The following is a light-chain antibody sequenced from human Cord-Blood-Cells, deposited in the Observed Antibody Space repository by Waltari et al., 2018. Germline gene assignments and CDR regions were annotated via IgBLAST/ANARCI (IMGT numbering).Light chain of an antibody. CDR3: QAWDSSTVV. Sequence: SYELTQPPSVSVSPGQTASITCSGDKLGDKYACWYQQKPGQSPVLVIYQDSKRPSGIPGRFSGSSSGNTATLTISGTQAMDEADDYCQAWDSSTVVFGGGTKLTVL. CDR1: KLGDKY. V-gene: IGLV3-1*01. CDR2: QDS. J-gene: IGLJ2*01.